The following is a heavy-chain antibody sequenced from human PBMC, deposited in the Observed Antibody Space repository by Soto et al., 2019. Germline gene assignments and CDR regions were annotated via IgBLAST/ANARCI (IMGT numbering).Heavy chain of an antibody. CDR3: ARSDGYPFDY. CDR2: IYSGGTT. V-gene: IGHV3-53*01. CDR1: GFTVSNNY. Sequence: EVQLVESGGGLIQPGGSLRLSCAASGFTVSNNYMSWVRQAPGKGLEWVSVIYSGGTTYYADSVKGRFTISRDNSENTVYLQMNSLRAEDAAVYYCARSDGYPFDYWGQGTLVTVSS. J-gene: IGHJ4*02. D-gene: IGHD5-12*01.